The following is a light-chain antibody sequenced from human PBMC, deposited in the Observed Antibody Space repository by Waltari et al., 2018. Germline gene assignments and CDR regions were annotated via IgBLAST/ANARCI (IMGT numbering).Light chain of an antibody. CDR2: QYN. CDR3: QAWDSSTVV. Sequence: SYELTQPPSVSVSPGQTASIPCSGDKLGDKYACWYQQKPGQSPVLVIYQYNKRPSGIPERFSGSNSGNTATLTISGTQAMDEADYYCQAWDSSTVVFGGGTKLTVL. V-gene: IGLV3-1*01. CDR1: KLGDKY. J-gene: IGLJ2*01.